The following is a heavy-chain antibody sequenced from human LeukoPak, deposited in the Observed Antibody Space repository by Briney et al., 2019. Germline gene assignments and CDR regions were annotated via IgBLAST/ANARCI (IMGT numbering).Heavy chain of an antibody. CDR2: ISYDGSNK. V-gene: IGHV3-30*19. D-gene: IGHD6-6*01. CDR3: ARDLGQQLVLYP. J-gene: IGHJ5*02. CDR1: GFTFSSYG. Sequence: PGGSLRLSCAASGFTFSSYGMHWVRQAPGKGLEWVAVISYDGSNKYYADSVKGRFTISRDNSKNTLYLQMNSLRAEDTAVYYCARDLGQQLVLYPWGQGTLVTVSS.